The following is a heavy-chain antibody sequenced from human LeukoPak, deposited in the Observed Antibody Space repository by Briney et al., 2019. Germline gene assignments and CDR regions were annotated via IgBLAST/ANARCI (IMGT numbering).Heavy chain of an antibody. D-gene: IGHD3-3*01. CDR2: IRYDGSNK. V-gene: IGHV3-30*02. J-gene: IGHJ4*01. Sequence: GVSLRLSCAASGFTFSSYGMHWVRQAPGKGLEWVAFIRYDGSNKYYAESVKGRFTISRDNSKNTLYLQMNSLRAEDTAVYYCAKVDDFWSGYYEKELDYWGHGTLVTVSS. CDR3: AKVDDFWSGYYEKELDY. CDR1: GFTFSSYG.